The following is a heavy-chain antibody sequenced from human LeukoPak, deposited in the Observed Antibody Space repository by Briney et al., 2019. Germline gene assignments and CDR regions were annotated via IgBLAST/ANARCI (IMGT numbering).Heavy chain of an antibody. CDR3: AKKPAGFDP. Sequence: GGSLRLSCAASGFTFSSDAMTWVRQAPGKGLEWVSSIDGSGSFTYYADSVKGRFTISRDNSKNTLYLQMNSLRAEDTAIYYCAKKPAGFDPWGQGTLVTVSS. D-gene: IGHD1-14*01. CDR2: IDGSGSFT. J-gene: IGHJ5*02. CDR1: GFTFSSDA. V-gene: IGHV3-23*01.